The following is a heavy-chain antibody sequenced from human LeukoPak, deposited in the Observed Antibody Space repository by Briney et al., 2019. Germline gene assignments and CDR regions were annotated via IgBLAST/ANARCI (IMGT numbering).Heavy chain of an antibody. CDR3: ARVNDYGDSKIDY. J-gene: IGHJ4*02. CDR1: GGSISSYY. CDR2: IYYSGST. Sequence: SETLSLTCTVSGGSISSYYWSWIRQPPGKGLEWIGYIYYSGSTNYNPSLKSRVTISVGTSKNQCSLKLSSVTAADTAVYYCARVNDYGDSKIDYWGQGTLVTVSS. D-gene: IGHD4-17*01. V-gene: IGHV4-59*01.